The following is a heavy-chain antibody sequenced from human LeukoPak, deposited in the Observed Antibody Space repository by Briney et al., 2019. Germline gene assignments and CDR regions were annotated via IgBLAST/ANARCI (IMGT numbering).Heavy chain of an antibody. CDR1: GFTFSSYS. D-gene: IGHD3-16*02. J-gene: IGHJ4*02. V-gene: IGHV3-21*01. CDR3: ARAHVWGSYRSDFDY. CDR2: ISSSSSYI. Sequence: GESLRLSCAVSGFTFSSYSMNWVRQAPGKGLEWVSSISSSSSYIYYADSVKGRFTISRDNAKNSMYLQMNSLRAEDTAVYYCARAHVWGSYRSDFDYWGQGTLVTVSS.